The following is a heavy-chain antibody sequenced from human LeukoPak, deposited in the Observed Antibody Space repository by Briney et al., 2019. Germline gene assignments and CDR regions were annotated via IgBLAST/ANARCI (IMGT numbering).Heavy chain of an antibody. D-gene: IGHD3-22*01. Sequence: PSETLSLTCTVSGGSISSSSYYWDWIRQPPGKGLEWIGSIYYSGSTYYNPSLKSRVTISVDTSKNQFSLNLGSVTAADTAVYYCARDQWDESSGFYTNWFDPWGQGTLVTVSS. CDR2: IYYSGST. CDR1: GGSISSSSYY. J-gene: IGHJ5*02. V-gene: IGHV4-39*07. CDR3: ARDQWDESSGFYTNWFDP.